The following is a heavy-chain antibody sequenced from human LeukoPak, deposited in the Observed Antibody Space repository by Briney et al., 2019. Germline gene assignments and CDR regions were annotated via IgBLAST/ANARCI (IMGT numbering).Heavy chain of an antibody. V-gene: IGHV3-74*01. Sequence: GGSLRLSCAASGFTFSSYWMHCVRQAPGKGLLWVSRINSDGSSTNYADSVKGRFTMSRDNSKNTLYLQMRSLRAEDTAVYYCVKDPQLSGSHWGQGTLVTVSS. CDR3: VKDPQLSGSH. CDR2: INSDGSST. CDR1: GFTFSSYW. D-gene: IGHD3-10*01. J-gene: IGHJ4*02.